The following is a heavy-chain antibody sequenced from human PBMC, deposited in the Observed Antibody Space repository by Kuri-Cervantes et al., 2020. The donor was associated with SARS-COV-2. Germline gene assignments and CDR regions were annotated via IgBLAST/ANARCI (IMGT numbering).Heavy chain of an antibody. D-gene: IGHD3-3*01. Sequence: GGSLRLSCAASGFTFSSFWLHWVRQAPGKGLVWVSRINIDGSSTSYADSVKGRFTISRDNAKNTLYLQRNSLRAEDTAVYYCASLSNLEWLPPWGQGTLVTSPQ. CDR1: GFTFSSFW. J-gene: IGHJ5*02. CDR2: INIDGSST. V-gene: IGHV3-74*01. CDR3: ASLSNLEWLPP.